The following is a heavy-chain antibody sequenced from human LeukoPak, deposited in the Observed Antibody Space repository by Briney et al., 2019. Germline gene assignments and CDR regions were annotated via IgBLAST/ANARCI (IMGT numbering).Heavy chain of an antibody. D-gene: IGHD3-10*01. V-gene: IGHV4-34*01. Sequence: SETLSLTCAVYGGSFSGYYWSWIRQPPGKGLEWIGEINHSGSTNYNPSLKSRVTISVDTSKNQFSLKLSSVTAADTAVYYCARAYGSGSVWFDPWGQGTLVTVSS. CDR2: INHSGST. CDR3: ARAYGSGSVWFDP. CDR1: GGSFSGYY. J-gene: IGHJ5*02.